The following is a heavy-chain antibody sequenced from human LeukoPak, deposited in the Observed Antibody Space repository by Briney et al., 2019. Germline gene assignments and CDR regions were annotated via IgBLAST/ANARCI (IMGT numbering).Heavy chain of an antibody. Sequence: ASVKVSCKASGYTFTSYGISWVRQAPGQGLEWMGWISAYNGNTNYAQKLQGRVTMTRNTSISTAYMELSSLRSEDTAVYYCARGPLYSSSWSGIDYWGQGTLVTVSS. V-gene: IGHV1-18*01. J-gene: IGHJ4*02. CDR3: ARGPLYSSSWSGIDY. CDR2: ISAYNGNT. D-gene: IGHD6-6*01. CDR1: GYTFTSYG.